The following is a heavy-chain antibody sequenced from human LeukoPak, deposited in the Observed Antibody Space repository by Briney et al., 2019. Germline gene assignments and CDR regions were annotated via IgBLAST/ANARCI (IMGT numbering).Heavy chain of an antibody. J-gene: IGHJ4*02. CDR1: GDTFTGYG. V-gene: IGHV1-18*01. Sequence: AAVKASCKASGDTFTGYGISWVRQAPGQALEWMGWISAYNGNTNYAQKLQGRVNMTTDTSTGTAYMELRSLRSDDTAVYYCAREEIYETSYHYYYWGQGTLVTVSS. CDR3: AREEIYETSYHYYY. D-gene: IGHD3-22*01. CDR2: ISAYNGNT.